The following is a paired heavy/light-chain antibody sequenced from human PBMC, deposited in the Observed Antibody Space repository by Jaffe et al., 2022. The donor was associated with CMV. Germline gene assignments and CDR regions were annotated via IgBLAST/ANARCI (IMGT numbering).Light chain of an antibody. CDR3: ISWKTKL. CDR2: EFT. V-gene: IGLV2-8*01. Sequence: QSALTQPPSASGSPGQSVTISCTGSTSDVGDYIYVSWYQQHPGKAPKLMISEFTKRPSGVPDRFSGSKSGNTASLTVSGLQAEDEADYYCISWKTKLFGGGTKLTVL. CDR1: TSDVGDYIY. J-gene: IGLJ2*01.
Heavy chain of an antibody. D-gene: IGHD3-10*01. CDR1: GFTFRNHW. J-gene: IGHJ4*02. V-gene: IGHV3-7*03. CDR3: AKEGRGNFDF. Sequence: EVQLLESGGGLVQPGGSLRLSCAASGFTFRNHWMDWVRQAPGKGLEWVASIKEDGTTKYYVGSVEGRFTISRDNAQNSLWLQMNSLRAEDTAIYYCAKEGRGNFDFWGQGTLVTVSS. CDR2: IKEDGTTK.